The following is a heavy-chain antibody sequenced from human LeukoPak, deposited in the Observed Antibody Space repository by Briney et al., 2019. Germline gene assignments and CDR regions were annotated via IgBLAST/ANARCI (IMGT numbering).Heavy chain of an antibody. CDR2: IYHSGST. CDR1: GYSISSGYY. J-gene: IGHJ4*02. Sequence: SETLSLTCAVSGYSISSGYYWGWIRQPPGKGLEWIGSIYHSGSTYYNPPLKSRVTISVDTSKNQFSLKLSSVTAADTAVYYCARETGGDHGGYYFDYWGQGTLVTVSS. D-gene: IGHD4-23*01. CDR3: ARETGGDHGGYYFDY. V-gene: IGHV4-38-2*02.